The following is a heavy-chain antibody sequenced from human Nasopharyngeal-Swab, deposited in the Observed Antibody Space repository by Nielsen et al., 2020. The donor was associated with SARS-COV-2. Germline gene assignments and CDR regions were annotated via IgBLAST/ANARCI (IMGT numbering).Heavy chain of an antibody. J-gene: IGHJ5*02. CDR3: ARGIVGATDWGGWFDP. Sequence: WSRQPPGKGLEGIGEINHSGSTNYNPSLKSRVTISVDTSKNQFSLKLSSVTAADTAVYYCARGIVGATDWGGWFDPWGQGTLVTVSS. CDR2: INHSGST. D-gene: IGHD1-26*01. V-gene: IGHV4-34*01.